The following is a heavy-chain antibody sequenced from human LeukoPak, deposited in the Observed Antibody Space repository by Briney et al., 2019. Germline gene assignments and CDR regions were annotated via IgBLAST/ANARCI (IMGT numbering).Heavy chain of an antibody. V-gene: IGHV5-51*01. J-gene: IGHJ4*02. CDR3: ARQEGWLQSPNYFDY. CDR2: IYPGDSDT. Sequence: GEPLKISCKGSGYSFTSYWIGWVRQMPGKGLEWMGIIYPGDSDTRYSPSFQGQVTISADKSISTAYLQWSSLKASDTAMYYCARQEGWLQSPNYFDYWGQGTLVTVSS. D-gene: IGHD5-24*01. CDR1: GYSFTSYW.